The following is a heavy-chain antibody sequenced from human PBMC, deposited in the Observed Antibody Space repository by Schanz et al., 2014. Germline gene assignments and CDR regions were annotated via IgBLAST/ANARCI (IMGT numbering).Heavy chain of an antibody. V-gene: IGHV3-23*01. CDR1: GFTFSSYA. D-gene: IGHD5-12*01. CDR2: ISGRDGST. J-gene: IGHJ4*02. CDR3: ARKVVATIGGYYDN. Sequence: EVQLLESGGGLVQPGGSLRLSCAASGFTFSSYAMTWVRQAPGMGLEWVSAISGRDGSTYYADSVRGRFTISRDNSKNTLYLQMSSLRADDTAVYYCARKVVATIGGYYDNWGQGTLVIVSS.